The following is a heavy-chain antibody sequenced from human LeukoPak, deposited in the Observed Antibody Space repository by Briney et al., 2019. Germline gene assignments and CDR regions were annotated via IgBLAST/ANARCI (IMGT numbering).Heavy chain of an antibody. Sequence: SETLSLTCAVYGGSFSGYYWGWIRQPPGKGLEWIGSFYHGGSTYYNPSLKSRVTISVDTSKNQFSLKLSSVTAADTAVYYCARGITVRSYWYFDLWGRGTLVTVSS. D-gene: IGHD1-20*01. CDR2: FYHGGST. J-gene: IGHJ2*01. CDR1: GGSFSGYY. CDR3: ARGITVRSYWYFDL. V-gene: IGHV4-38-2*01.